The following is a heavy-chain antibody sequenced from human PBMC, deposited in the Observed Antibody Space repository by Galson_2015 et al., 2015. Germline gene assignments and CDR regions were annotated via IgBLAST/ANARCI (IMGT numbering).Heavy chain of an antibody. J-gene: IGHJ2*01. V-gene: IGHV4-59*01. CDR2: IYYSGST. Sequence: SETLSLTCTVSGGSINSYYWSWIRQPPGKGLEWIAYIYYSGSTNYNPSLKSRVTLSVDTSKNQFSLNLSSVTAADTAVYYCARAGAGSGSPNYWSFDLWGRCTLVTVSS. D-gene: IGHD3-10*01. CDR3: ARAGAGSGSPNYWSFDL. CDR1: GGSINSYY.